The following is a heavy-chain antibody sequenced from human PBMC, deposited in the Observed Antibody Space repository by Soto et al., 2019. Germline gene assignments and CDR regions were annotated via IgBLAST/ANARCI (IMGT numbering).Heavy chain of an antibody. Sequence: GGSLRLSCAASGFRFSTFWMNWVRQAPGRGPECVASIKGDGSDKSYVDSVRGRFTVSRDNARNSLDLQMNSLRVEDTAVYYCATPWGESSGNFWGLGTLVTVSS. CDR3: ATPWGESSGNF. D-gene: IGHD1-26*01. CDR1: GFRFSTFW. J-gene: IGHJ4*02. V-gene: IGHV3-7*05. CDR2: IKGDGSDK.